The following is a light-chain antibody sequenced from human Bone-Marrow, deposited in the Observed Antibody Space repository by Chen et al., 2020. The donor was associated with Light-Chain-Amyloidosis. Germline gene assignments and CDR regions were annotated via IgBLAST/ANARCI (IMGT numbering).Light chain of an antibody. Sequence: SFVLTQPPSVSLAPGKTARIPCGGSNIGSKSVHWYQQPPGQAPVRVVYDDSDRPSGIPERFSGSNSGNTATLTIRRVEAGDEADYYCQVWDGSSDHVVFGGGTKLTVL. CDR2: DDS. CDR1: NIGSKS. V-gene: IGLV3-21*03. CDR3: QVWDGSSDHVV. J-gene: IGLJ2*01.